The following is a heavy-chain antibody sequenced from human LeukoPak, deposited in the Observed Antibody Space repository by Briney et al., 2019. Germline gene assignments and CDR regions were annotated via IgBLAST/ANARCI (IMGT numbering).Heavy chain of an antibody. Sequence: ASVKVSCKASGYIFTGYCMHWVRQAPGQGLEWMGIINPSGGTTSYAQKLQGRFTMTRDTSTSTVYMELTSLRSEDTAVYSWARVQGAGTRDAVDIWGQGTMVTVSS. D-gene: IGHD6-13*01. V-gene: IGHV1-46*01. CDR3: ARVQGAGTRDAVDI. CDR2: INPSGGTT. J-gene: IGHJ3*02. CDR1: GYIFTGYC.